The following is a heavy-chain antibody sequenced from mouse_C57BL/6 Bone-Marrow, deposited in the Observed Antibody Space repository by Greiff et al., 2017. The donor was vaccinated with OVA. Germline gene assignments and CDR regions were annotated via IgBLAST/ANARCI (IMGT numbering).Heavy chain of an antibody. Sequence: EVQGVESGGGLVQPGGSMKLSCVASGFTFSNYWMNWVRQSPEKGLEWVAQIRLKSDNYATHYAESVKGRFTISRDDSKSSVYLQMNNLSAEDTGIYYCTWWGYWGQGTTLTVSS. CDR1: GFTFSNYW. V-gene: IGHV6-3*01. J-gene: IGHJ2*01. CDR2: IRLKSDNYAT. CDR3: TWWGY. D-gene: IGHD1-1*02.